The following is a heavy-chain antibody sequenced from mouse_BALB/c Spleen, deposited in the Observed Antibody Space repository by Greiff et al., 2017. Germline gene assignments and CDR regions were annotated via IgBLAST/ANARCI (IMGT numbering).Heavy chain of an antibody. Sequence: QVQLQQSGPELVKPGASVRISCKASGYTFTSNYIHWVKQRPGQGLEWIGWIYPGNVNTKYNEKFKGKATLTADKSSSTAYMQLSSLTSEDSAVYFCARGPPRAMDYWGQGTSVTVSS. CDR3: ARGPPRAMDY. CDR1: GYTFTSNY. J-gene: IGHJ4*01. V-gene: IGHV1S56*01. CDR2: IYPGNVNT.